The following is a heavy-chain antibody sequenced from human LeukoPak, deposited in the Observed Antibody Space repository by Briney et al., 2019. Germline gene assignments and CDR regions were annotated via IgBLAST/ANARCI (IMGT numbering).Heavy chain of an antibody. CDR2: IYTSGST. CDR3: ARQGPPDFWSGYPYYMDV. Sequence: PSETLSLTCTVSGGSISSYYWSWIRQPAGKGLEWIGRIYTSGSTNYNPSLKSRVTISVDTSKNQFSLKLSSVTAADTAVYYCARQGPPDFWSGYPYYMDVWGKGTTVTVSS. D-gene: IGHD3-3*01. J-gene: IGHJ6*03. V-gene: IGHV4-4*07. CDR1: GGSISSYY.